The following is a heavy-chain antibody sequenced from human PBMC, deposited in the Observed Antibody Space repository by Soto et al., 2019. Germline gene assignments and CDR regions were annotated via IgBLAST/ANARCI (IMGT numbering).Heavy chain of an antibody. J-gene: IGHJ4*02. D-gene: IGHD5-18*01. CDR1: GYTFTSYD. V-gene: IGHV1-8*01. CDR2: MNPNSGNT. CDR3: ARGPRPRGYSYPSEYYFDY. Sequence: SVKVSCKAPGYTFTSYDIHWVRQATGQGLEWMGWMNPNSGNTGYAQKFQGRVTMTRNTSISTAYMELSSLRSEDTAVYYCARGPRPRGYSYPSEYYFDYWGQGTLVTVSS.